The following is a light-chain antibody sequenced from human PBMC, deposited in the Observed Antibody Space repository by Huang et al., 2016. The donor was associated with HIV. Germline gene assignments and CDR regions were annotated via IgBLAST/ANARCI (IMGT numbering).Light chain of an antibody. CDR1: QSVGSD. J-gene: IGKJ2*01. V-gene: IGKV3-15*01. CDR2: GAS. Sequence: EVMMAQSPPVLSVSPGNRATLACRASQSVGSDLAWFQQKPGQAPRLLISGASTRASGIPGRFSGSGSGTQFTLTINSLQSEDFALYYCQQYNRGSTFGQGTKLDIK. CDR3: QQYNRGST.